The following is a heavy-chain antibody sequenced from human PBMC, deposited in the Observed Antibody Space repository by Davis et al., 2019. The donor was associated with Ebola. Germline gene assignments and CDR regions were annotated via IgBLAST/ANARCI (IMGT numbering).Heavy chain of an antibody. D-gene: IGHD2-2*01. CDR1: GGSISSYY. V-gene: IGHV4-59*01. J-gene: IGHJ5*02. CDR3: ARDLSWVGQLLTPNNWFDP. Sequence: SETLSLTCTVSGGSISSYYWSWIRQPPGKGLEWIGYIYYSGSTNYNPSLKSRVTISVDTSKNQFSLTLSSVTAAETAVYYCARDLSWVGQLLTPNNWFDPWGQGTLVTVSS. CDR2: IYYSGST.